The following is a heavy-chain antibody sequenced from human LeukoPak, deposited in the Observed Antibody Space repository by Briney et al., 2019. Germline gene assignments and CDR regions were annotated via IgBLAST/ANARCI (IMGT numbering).Heavy chain of an antibody. CDR1: GYTFTGYY. J-gene: IGHJ6*02. CDR3: AREFMTTVTLDV. D-gene: IGHD4-17*01. Sequence: GASVKVSCKASGYTFTGYYLHWVRQAPGQGLEWMGWINPNSGDPNYSQKFQGRVTMTRDTSISTAFMELSRLTSDDMAVYYCAREFMTTVTLDVWGQGTTVTVSS. V-gene: IGHV1-2*02. CDR2: INPNSGDP.